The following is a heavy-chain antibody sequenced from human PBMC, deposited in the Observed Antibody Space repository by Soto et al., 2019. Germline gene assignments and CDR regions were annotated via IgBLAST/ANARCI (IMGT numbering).Heavy chain of an antibody. CDR1: GGTFSSYT. V-gene: IGHV1-69*02. J-gene: IGHJ6*02. D-gene: IGHD3-10*01. Sequence: SVKVSCKASGGTFSSYTISWVRQAPGQGLEWMGRIIPILGIANYAQKFQGRVTITADKSTSTAYMELSSLRSEDTAVYYCATSMVRGVISAYYYGMDVWGQGTTVTVSS. CDR2: IIPILGIA. CDR3: ATSMVRGVISAYYYGMDV.